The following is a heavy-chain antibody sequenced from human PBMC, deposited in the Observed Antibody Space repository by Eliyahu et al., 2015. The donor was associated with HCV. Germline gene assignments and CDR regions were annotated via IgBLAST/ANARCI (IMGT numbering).Heavy chain of an antibody. J-gene: IGHJ4*02. CDR2: ISYDGSNK. V-gene: IGHV3-30*18. CDR1: G. Sequence: GMHWVRQAPGKGLEWVAVISYDGSNKYYADSVKGRFTISRDNSKNTLYLQMNSLRAEDTAVYYCAKRRSDYGDYFDYWGQGTLVTVSS. CDR3: AKRRSDYGDYFDY. D-gene: IGHD4-17*01.